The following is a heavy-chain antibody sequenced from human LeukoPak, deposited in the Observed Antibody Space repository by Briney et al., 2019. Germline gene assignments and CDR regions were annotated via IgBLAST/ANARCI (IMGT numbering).Heavy chain of an antibody. J-gene: IGHJ5*02. Sequence: PSETLSLTCAVSGDSISSRHYYWAWIRQPPGKGLEWIGNVYYSGTTHYNPSLQSRVTISVDTSKNQLSLKVNSVTAADTAMYYCARRDSGGWFHYNWFDPWGQGTLVTVSS. CDR1: GDSISSRHYY. CDR2: VYYSGTT. CDR3: ARRDSGGWFHYNWFDP. D-gene: IGHD2-15*01. V-gene: IGHV4-39*01.